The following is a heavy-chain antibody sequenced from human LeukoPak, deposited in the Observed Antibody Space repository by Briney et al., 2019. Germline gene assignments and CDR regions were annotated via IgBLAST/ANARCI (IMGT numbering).Heavy chain of an antibody. Sequence: GGSLRLSCAASGFTFSSYWMSWVRQAPGKGLEWVANIKQGGSEKYYVDSVKGRFTISRDNAKNSLYLQMNSLRAEDTAVYYCAAGGSGGTVTSKYMDVWGKGTTVTVSS. CDR1: GFTFSSYW. J-gene: IGHJ6*03. CDR3: AAGGSGGTVTSKYMDV. V-gene: IGHV3-7*01. D-gene: IGHD4-11*01. CDR2: IKQGGSEK.